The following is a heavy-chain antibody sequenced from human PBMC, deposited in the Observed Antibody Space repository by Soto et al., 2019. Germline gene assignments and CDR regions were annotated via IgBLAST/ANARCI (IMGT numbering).Heavy chain of an antibody. CDR2: ISGSGGST. CDR1: GFTFSSYA. CDR3: AKKWAGYLDY. Sequence: EVQLLESGGGLVQPGGSLRLSCAASGFTFSSYAMSWVRQAPGKGLEWVSAISGSGGSTYYADSVKGRFTISRDNSENTLYLQMNSVRPEDTAVDYCAKKWAGYLDYWGEGTLVTVSS. D-gene: IGHD1-26*01. J-gene: IGHJ4*02. V-gene: IGHV3-23*01.